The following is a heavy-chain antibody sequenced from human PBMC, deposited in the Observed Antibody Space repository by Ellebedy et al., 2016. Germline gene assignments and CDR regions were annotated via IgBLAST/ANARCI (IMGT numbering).Heavy chain of an antibody. CDR3: ARGYSYMDV. CDR1: GGSISSAGHY. J-gene: IGHJ6*03. V-gene: IGHV4-31*03. CDR2: IYYSGST. Sequence: SETLSLTXSVSGGSISSAGHYWSLIRQHPGKGLEWIGYIYYSGSTYYNPSLKSRVTISVDTSKNQFSLKLSSVTAADTAVYYCARGYSYMDVWGKGTTVTVSS. D-gene: IGHD5-18*01.